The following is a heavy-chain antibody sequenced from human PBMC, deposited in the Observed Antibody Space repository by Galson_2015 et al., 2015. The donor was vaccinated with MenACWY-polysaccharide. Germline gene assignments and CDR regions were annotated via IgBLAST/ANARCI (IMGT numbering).Heavy chain of an antibody. Sequence: SLRLSCAASGFTFSSYEMNWVRQAPGKELEWVSYISSSGSTIYYADSVKGRFTISRDNAKNSLYLQMNSLRAEDTAVYYCAREYCSSTSCYPDYYYGMDVWGQGTTVTVSS. CDR2: ISSSGSTI. CDR3: AREYCSSTSCYPDYYYGMDV. CDR1: GFTFSSYE. J-gene: IGHJ6*02. D-gene: IGHD2-2*01. V-gene: IGHV3-48*03.